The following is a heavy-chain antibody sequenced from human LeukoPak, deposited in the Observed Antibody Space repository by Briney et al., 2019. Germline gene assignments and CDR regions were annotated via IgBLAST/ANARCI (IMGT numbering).Heavy chain of an antibody. V-gene: IGHV1-18*01. D-gene: IGHD6-13*01. J-gene: IGHJ3*02. Sequence: ASVKVSCKASGYTFTSYGTSWVRQAPGQGLEWMGWISAYNGNTDYAQKLQGRVTMTTDTSTSTAYMELRSLRSDDTAVYYCAGTGLFIAHDAFDIWGQGTMVTVSS. CDR3: AGTGLFIAHDAFDI. CDR1: GYTFTSYG. CDR2: ISAYNGNT.